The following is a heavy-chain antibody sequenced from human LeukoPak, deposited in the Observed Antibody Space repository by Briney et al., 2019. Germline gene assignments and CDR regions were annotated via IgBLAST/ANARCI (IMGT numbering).Heavy chain of an antibody. CDR2: ISPSGDIT. CDR3: ATDDAWLRFGE. D-gene: IGHD3-10*01. CDR1: ALTVSNLG. Sequence: PRRTRRPSWAASALTVSNLGIDCDRPPHKNLLEWVSGISPSGDITYNEEYVKGRFTISRDNSKNTLYLEVISLTAEDTAVYYCATDDAWLRFGEWSQGTLVTVSS. V-gene: IGHV3-23*01. J-gene: IGHJ4*02.